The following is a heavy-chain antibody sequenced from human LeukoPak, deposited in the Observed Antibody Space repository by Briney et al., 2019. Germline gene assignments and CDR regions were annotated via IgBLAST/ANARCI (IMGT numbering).Heavy chain of an antibody. J-gene: IGHJ6*02. CDR3: AKSTRAAYCGGDCSLYYYGMDV. CDR1: GFTFSSYG. D-gene: IGHD2-21*02. CDR2: ISYDGSNK. Sequence: GGSLRLSCAASGFTFSSYGMHWVRQAPGKGLEWVAVISYDGSNKYYADSVKGRFTISRDNSKNTLYLQMNSLRAEDTAVYYCAKSTRAAYCGGDCSLYYYGMDVWGQGTTVTVSS. V-gene: IGHV3-30*18.